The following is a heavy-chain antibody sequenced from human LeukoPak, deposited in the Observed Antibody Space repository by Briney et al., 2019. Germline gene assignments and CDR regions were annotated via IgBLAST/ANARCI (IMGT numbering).Heavy chain of an antibody. CDR3: ARDRGFRELHLDY. Sequence: SVKVSCKASGGTFSSYTISWVRQAPGQGLEWMGRIIPILGIANYAQKFQGRVTITADKSTSTAYMELSSLRSEDTAVYYCARDRGFRELHLDYWGQGTLVTVSS. J-gene: IGHJ4*02. V-gene: IGHV1-69*04. CDR1: GGTFSSYT. D-gene: IGHD3-10*01. CDR2: IIPILGIA.